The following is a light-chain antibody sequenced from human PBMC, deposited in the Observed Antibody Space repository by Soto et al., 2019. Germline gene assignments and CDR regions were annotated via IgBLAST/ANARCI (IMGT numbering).Light chain of an antibody. V-gene: IGKV1-5*01. Sequence: DIQMTQSPSTLSASVGDRITITCRASPNIGNRLAWYQQKPGKAPKVLIYDASSLESGVPSRFSGSGSGTDFILTISSLQPDDSATYYCQHYGGMWTFGQGTRWIS. CDR2: DAS. CDR3: QHYGGMWT. J-gene: IGKJ1*01. CDR1: PNIGNR.